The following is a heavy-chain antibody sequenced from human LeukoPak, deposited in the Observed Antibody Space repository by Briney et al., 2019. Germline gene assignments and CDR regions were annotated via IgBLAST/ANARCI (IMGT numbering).Heavy chain of an antibody. J-gene: IGHJ2*01. D-gene: IGHD3-10*01. CDR3: AKCRSMVRGVSYWYFDL. Sequence: GGSLRLSCAASGFTFSSYAMSWVRQAPGKGLEWVSAISGSGGSTYYADSVKGRFTTSRDNSKNTLYLQMNSLRAEDTAVYYCAKCRSMVRGVSYWYFDLWGRGTLVTVSS. CDR2: ISGSGGST. CDR1: GFTFSSYA. V-gene: IGHV3-23*01.